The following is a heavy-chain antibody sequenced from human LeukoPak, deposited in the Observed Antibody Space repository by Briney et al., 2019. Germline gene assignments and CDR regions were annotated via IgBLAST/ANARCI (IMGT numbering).Heavy chain of an antibody. CDR1: GYTFTGYY. J-gene: IGHJ3*02. Sequence: GASVKVSCKASGYTFTGYYMHWVRQAPGQGLEWMGWINPNSGSTNSAQRFQGRVTMTRDTSISTAYMELSRLRSDDTAVYYCARGRGAANDAFDIWGQGTMVTVSS. V-gene: IGHV1-2*02. CDR2: INPNSGST. D-gene: IGHD3-10*01. CDR3: ARGRGAANDAFDI.